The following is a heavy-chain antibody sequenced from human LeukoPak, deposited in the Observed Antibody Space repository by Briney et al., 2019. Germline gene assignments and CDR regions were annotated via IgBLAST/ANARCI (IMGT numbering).Heavy chain of an antibody. CDR2: TYYRSKWYN. J-gene: IGHJ4*02. CDR1: GDSVSSNSAA. V-gene: IGHV6-1*01. D-gene: IGHD5-24*01. Sequence: SQTLSLTCAISGDSVSSNSAAWNWIRQSPSRGLEWLGRTYYRSKWYNDYAVSVKSRITINPDTSKNQFSLQLNSVTPEDTAVYYCARGRHRDRDGYNLYFDYWGQGTLVTVSS. CDR3: ARGRHRDRDGYNLYFDY.